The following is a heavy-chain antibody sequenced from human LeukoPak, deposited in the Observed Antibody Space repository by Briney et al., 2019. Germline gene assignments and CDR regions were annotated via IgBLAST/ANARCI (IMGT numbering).Heavy chain of an antibody. D-gene: IGHD6-6*01. CDR2: ISRSGSTK. Sequence: GGSLRLSCAASGFTFSSYAMNWVRQAPGKGLEWVSYISRSGSTKYYADSVKGRFTVSRDNAKNSLFLQMNSLRAEDTAVYYCARDRSLGSSSSPWFDPWGQGTLVTVSS. V-gene: IGHV3-48*03. CDR1: GFTFSSYA. J-gene: IGHJ5*02. CDR3: ARDRSLGSSSSPWFDP.